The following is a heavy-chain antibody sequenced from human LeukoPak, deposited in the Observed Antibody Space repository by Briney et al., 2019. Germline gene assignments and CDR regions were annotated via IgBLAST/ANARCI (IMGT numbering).Heavy chain of an antibody. V-gene: IGHV3-7*01. CDR1: GFTFSSSW. D-gene: IGHD4-17*01. CDR2: IKHDGSEK. Sequence: GGSLRLSCVASGFTFSSSWMSWVRQAPGKGLEWVANIKHDGSEKYYVESVKGRFTISRDNAKNSLYLQMSSLRAEDTAVYYCGALYGGFDPWGQGTLVTVSS. CDR3: GALYGGFDP. J-gene: IGHJ5*02.